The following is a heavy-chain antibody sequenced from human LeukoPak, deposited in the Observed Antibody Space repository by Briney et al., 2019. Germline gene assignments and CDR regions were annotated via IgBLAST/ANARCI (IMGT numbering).Heavy chain of an antibody. CDR1: GFTFSSYA. V-gene: IGHV3-23*01. D-gene: IGHD3-22*01. CDR3: AKDHREIVVVNLEGYFDY. Sequence: PGGSLRLSCAASGFTFSSYAMSWVRQAPGKGLEWVSAISGSGGSTYYADSVKGRFTISRDNSENTLYLQMNSLRAEDTAVYYCAKDHREIVVVNLEGYFDYWGQGTLVTVSS. CDR2: ISGSGGST. J-gene: IGHJ4*02.